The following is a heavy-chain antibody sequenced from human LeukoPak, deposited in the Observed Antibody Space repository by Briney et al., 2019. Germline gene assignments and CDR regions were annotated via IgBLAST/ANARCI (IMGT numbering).Heavy chain of an antibody. Sequence: GGSLRLSCAASGFTFSSYWMHWVRQAPGKGLVWVSRINSDGSSTSYADSVKGRFTISRDNAKNSLYLQMNSLRAEDTAVYYCASAGIAAAGRLNRGQGTLVTVSS. J-gene: IGHJ4*02. D-gene: IGHD6-13*01. CDR1: GFTFSSYW. CDR3: ASAGIAAAGRLN. CDR2: INSDGSST. V-gene: IGHV3-74*01.